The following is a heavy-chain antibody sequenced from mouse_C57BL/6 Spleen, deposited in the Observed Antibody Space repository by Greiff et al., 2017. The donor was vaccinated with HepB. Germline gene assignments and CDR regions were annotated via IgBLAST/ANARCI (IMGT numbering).Heavy chain of an antibody. CDR2: IDPETGGT. CDR3: TRYCFAY. V-gene: IGHV1-15*01. J-gene: IGHJ3*01. CDR1: GYTFTDYE. Sequence: VQRVESGAELVRPGASVTLSCKASGYTFTDYEMHWVKQTPVHGLEWIGAIDPETGGTAYNQKFQGKAILTAAKSSSTAYMELRSLTSEDSAVYYCTRYCFAYWGQGTLVTVAA.